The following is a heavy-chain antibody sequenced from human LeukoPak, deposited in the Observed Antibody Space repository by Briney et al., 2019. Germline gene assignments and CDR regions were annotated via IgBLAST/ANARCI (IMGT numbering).Heavy chain of an antibody. CDR3: ARGNYGFGR. V-gene: IGHV6-1*01. D-gene: IGHD3-10*01. Sequence: SQTLSLTCALSGDSASSNSAAWHWIRQSPSRGLEWLGRTYYRSKWYNDYAVPVKSRITINPDTSKNQFSLQLNSVTPEDTAVYYCARGNYGFGRWGQGTLVTVSS. CDR1: GDSASSNSAA. CDR2: TYYRSKWYN. J-gene: IGHJ4*02.